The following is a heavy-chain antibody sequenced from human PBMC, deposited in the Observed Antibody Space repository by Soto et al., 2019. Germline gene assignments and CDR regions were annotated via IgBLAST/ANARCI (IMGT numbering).Heavy chain of an antibody. CDR3: AKKRYIGHVIDY. V-gene: IGHV3-23*01. Sequence: SMRLSCAASGFTFSSYAMSWVRQAPGKGLEWVSAISGSGGSTYYADSVKGRFTISRDNSKNTLYLQMNSLRAEDTAVYYCAKKRYIGHVIDYWGQGTLVTVSS. CDR1: GFTFSSYA. CDR2: ISGSGGST. J-gene: IGHJ4*02. D-gene: IGHD1-26*01.